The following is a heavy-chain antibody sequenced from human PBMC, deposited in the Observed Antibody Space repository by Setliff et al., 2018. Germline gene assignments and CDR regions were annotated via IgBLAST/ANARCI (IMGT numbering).Heavy chain of an antibody. CDR1: GGSISSYY. CDR2: IYYSGSA. Sequence: SETLSLTCTVPGGSISSYYWSWIRQPPGKGLEWIGYIYYSGSADYNPSLKSRVTISVDTSKNQFSPKLNSVTAADTAVYYCARGIEYYYESSGFYYASTYWYFDLWGRGTLVTVSS. V-gene: IGHV4-59*08. J-gene: IGHJ2*01. D-gene: IGHD3-22*01. CDR3: ARGIEYYYESSGFYYASTYWYFDL.